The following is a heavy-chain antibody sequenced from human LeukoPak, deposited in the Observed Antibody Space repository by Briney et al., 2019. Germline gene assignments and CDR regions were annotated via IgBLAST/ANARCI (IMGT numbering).Heavy chain of an antibody. D-gene: IGHD6-13*01. CDR3: ARDFGSSSWGDAFDI. CDR1: GFTFSSYS. J-gene: IGHJ3*02. CDR2: ISSSSSYI. Sequence: PGGSLRLSCAASGFTFSSYSMNWVRQAPGKGPEWVSSISSSSSYIYYADSVKGRFTISRDNAKNSLYLQMNSLRAEDTAVYYCARDFGSSSWGDAFDIWGQGTMVTVSS. V-gene: IGHV3-21*01.